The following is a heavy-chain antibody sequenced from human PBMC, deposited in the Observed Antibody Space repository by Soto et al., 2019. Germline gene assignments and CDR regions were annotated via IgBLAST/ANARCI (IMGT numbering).Heavy chain of an antibody. CDR2: VYSGGGT. CDR3: AREKTPMSPRYFYYGMDV. V-gene: IGHV4-59*01. CDR1: GGSLRGYA. Sequence: SETLSLTCPVSGGSLRGYAWSWIRQSPGKGLEWIGYVYSGGGTNYSPSFMGRVTISVDTTDNQFSLKLNSVTAADTAVYYCAREKTPMSPRYFYYGMDVWGQGTTVTVSS. J-gene: IGHJ6*02. D-gene: IGHD2-21*01.